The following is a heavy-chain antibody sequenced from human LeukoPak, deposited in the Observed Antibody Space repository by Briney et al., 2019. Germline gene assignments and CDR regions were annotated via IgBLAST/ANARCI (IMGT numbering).Heavy chain of an antibody. CDR3: ARGRRYCSSTSCYEPAFDI. CDR2: IYYSGST. D-gene: IGHD2-2*01. V-gene: IGHV4-59*01. Sequence: SETLSLTCTVSGGSISSYYWSWIRQPPGKGLEWIGYIYYSGSTNYNPSLKSRVTISVDMSKNQFSLKLSSVTAADTAVYYCARGRRYCSSTSCYEPAFDIWGQGTMVTVSS. J-gene: IGHJ3*02. CDR1: GGSISSYY.